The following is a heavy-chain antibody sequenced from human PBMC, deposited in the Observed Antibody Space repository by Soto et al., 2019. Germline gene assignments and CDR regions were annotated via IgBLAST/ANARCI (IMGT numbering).Heavy chain of an antibody. CDR3: AKDCSGGSCYVRQVVYFDY. Sequence: GGSLRLSCAASGFTFSSYAMSWVRQAPGKGLEWVSAISGSGGSTYYADSVKGRFTISRDNSKNTLYLQMNSLRAEDTAVYYCAKDCSGGSCYVRQVVYFDYWGQGTLVTVSS. V-gene: IGHV3-23*01. CDR1: GFTFSSYA. J-gene: IGHJ4*02. CDR2: ISGSGGST. D-gene: IGHD2-15*01.